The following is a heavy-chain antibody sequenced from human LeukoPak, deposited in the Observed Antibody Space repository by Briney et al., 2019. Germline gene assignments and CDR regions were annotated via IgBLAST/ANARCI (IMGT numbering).Heavy chain of an antibody. Sequence: GGSLRLSCAASGFTFSSYWMHWVRQAPGKGLGWVSRINSDGSSTSYADSVKGRFTISRDNAKNTLYLQMNSLRAEDTAVYYCARAYTAIGMSLYYWGQGTLVTVSS. J-gene: IGHJ4*02. V-gene: IGHV3-74*01. CDR1: GFTFSSYW. CDR3: ARAYTAIGMSLYY. CDR2: INSDGSST. D-gene: IGHD5-18*01.